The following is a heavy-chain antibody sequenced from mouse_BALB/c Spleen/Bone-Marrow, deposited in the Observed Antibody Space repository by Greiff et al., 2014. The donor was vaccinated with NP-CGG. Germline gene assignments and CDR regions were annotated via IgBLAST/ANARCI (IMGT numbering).Heavy chain of an antibody. Sequence: EVKLQESGGGLVQPGGSLRLSCATSGFTFTDYYMSWVRQPPGKALEWLGFIRNKANGYTTEYSASVKGRFTISRDNSQSILYLQMNTLRAEDSATYYCASDDYRYDGWYFDVWGAGTTVTVSS. V-gene: IGHV7-3*02. CDR1: GFTFTDYY. CDR3: ASDDYRYDGWYFDV. J-gene: IGHJ1*01. D-gene: IGHD2-14*01. CDR2: IRNKANGYTT.